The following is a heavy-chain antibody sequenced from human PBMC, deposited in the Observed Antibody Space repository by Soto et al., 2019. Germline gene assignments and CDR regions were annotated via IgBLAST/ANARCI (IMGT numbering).Heavy chain of an antibody. CDR2: INPSGGST. J-gene: IGHJ6*02. D-gene: IGHD3-3*01. Sequence: QVQLVQSGAEVQKPGASVKVSCKASGYTFTSYYMHWVRQAPGQGLEWMGIINPSGGSTSYAQKFQGRVTMTRDTSTSTVYMELSSLRSEDTAVYYCARDLYYDFWSGYYRYYYYGMDVWGQGTTVTVSS. CDR3: ARDLYYDFWSGYYRYYYYGMDV. CDR1: GYTFTSYY. V-gene: IGHV1-46*01.